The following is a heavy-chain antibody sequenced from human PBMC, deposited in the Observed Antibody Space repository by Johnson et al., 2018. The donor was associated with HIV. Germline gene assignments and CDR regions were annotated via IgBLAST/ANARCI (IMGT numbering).Heavy chain of an antibody. J-gene: IGHJ3*02. CDR3: AKGMDSGYDRDDAFDI. D-gene: IGHD5-12*01. CDR1: GFTFDDYG. Sequence: VQLVESGGGLVQPGGSLRLSCAASGFTFDDYGMSWVRQAPGKGLEWVSGISWNSGSIGYADSVKGRFTISRDNAKHALYLQMNSLRAEDTALYYCAKGMDSGYDRDDAFDIWGQGTMVTVSS. CDR2: ISWNSGSI. V-gene: IGHV3-9*01.